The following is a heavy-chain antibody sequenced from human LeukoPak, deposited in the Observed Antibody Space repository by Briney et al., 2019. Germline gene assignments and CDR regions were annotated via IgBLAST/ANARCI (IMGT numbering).Heavy chain of an antibody. CDR1: GSTLRSYS. V-gene: IGHV3-48*01. CDR3: AKEVGSYYDSSGYYSFDY. Sequence: GGSLRLSCVASGSTLRSYSMNWVRQAPGKGLEWVSYISSGSSLIHYADSVKGRFTISRDNAKNSLYLQMNSLRAEDTAVYYCAKEVGSYYDSSGYYSFDYWGQGTLVTVSS. D-gene: IGHD3-22*01. J-gene: IGHJ4*02. CDR2: ISSGSSLI.